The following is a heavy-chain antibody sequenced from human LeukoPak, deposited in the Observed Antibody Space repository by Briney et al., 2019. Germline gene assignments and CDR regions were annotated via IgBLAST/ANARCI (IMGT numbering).Heavy chain of an antibody. J-gene: IGHJ3*02. CDR2: IYYSGST. CDR3: AASIAAAGRLGVFDI. V-gene: IGHV4-31*03. Sequence: SETLSLTCTVSGGSISSGGYYWSWIRQHPGTGLEWIGYIYYSGSTYYNPSLKSRVTISVDTSKNQFSLKLSSVTAADTAVYYCAASIAAAGRLGVFDIWGQGTMVTVSS. D-gene: IGHD6-13*01. CDR1: GGSISSGGYY.